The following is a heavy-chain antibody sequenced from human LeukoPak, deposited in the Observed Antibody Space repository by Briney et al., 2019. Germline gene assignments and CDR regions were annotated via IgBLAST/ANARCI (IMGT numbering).Heavy chain of an antibody. CDR3: ARHDTGDYGDYLGLFDY. CDR1: GGSINSYY. V-gene: IGHV4-59*08. Sequence: SETLSLTCTVSGGSINSYYWSWIRQPPGKGLEWIGYIYYSGNTNYNPSLKSRVTISVDTSKNQFSLKLSSVTAADTAVYYCARHDTGDYGDYLGLFDYWGQGTLVTVSS. CDR2: IYYSGNT. J-gene: IGHJ4*02. D-gene: IGHD4-17*01.